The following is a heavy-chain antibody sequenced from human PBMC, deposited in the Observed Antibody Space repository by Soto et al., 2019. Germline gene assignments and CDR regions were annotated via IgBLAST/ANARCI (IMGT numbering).Heavy chain of an antibody. V-gene: IGHV4-4*02. D-gene: IGHD1-7*01. Sequence: PSETLSLTCAVSGGSFTSNNWWTWVRQPPGQGLEWIGEIYRTGSTNYNPSLKSRVTISLDKSENQFSLKVTSLTAADTAVYYCASRDPGTSVDYWGHGTLVTVS. J-gene: IGHJ4*01. CDR1: GGSFTSNNW. CDR2: IYRTGST. CDR3: ASRDPGTSVDY.